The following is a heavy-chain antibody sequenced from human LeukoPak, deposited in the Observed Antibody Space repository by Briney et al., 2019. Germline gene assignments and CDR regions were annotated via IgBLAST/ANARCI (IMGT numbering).Heavy chain of an antibody. CDR2: IYYSGST. CDR1: GGSISSYY. CDR3: ARRTPYYYDSSGYYYYFDY. J-gene: IGHJ4*02. V-gene: IGHV4-59*08. D-gene: IGHD3-22*01. Sequence: SETLSLTCTVSGGSISSYYWSWIRQPPGKGLEWIGYIYYSGSTYYNPSLKSRVTISVDTSKNQFSLKLSSVTAADTAVYYCARRTPYYYDSSGYYYYFDYWGQGTLVTVSS.